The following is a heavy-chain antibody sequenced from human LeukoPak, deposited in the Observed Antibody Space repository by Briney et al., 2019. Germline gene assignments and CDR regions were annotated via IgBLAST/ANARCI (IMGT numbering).Heavy chain of an antibody. CDR3: ARVGGYDWRLDY. J-gene: IGHJ4*02. Sequence: PSQSLFPTCPVSGASISSYYWGSIRQPAGKGLEWIGRIYISGSTNYNPSLKSRVTMSVDTSKNQFSLKLSSVTAADTAVYYCARVGGYDWRLDYWGQGTLVTVSS. CDR1: GASISSYY. D-gene: IGHD5-12*01. V-gene: IGHV4-4*07. CDR2: IYISGST.